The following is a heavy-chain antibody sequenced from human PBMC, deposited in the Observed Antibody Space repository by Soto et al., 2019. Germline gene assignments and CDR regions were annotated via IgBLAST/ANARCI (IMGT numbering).Heavy chain of an antibody. CDR2: INPATGAA. J-gene: IGHJ3*02. Sequence: QLHLVQSGAVVKKPGASVTVSCSASGYPVTAYYMHWVRQAPGRGLEWMGGINPATGAAKYTQTFQGRVPMARDTSTRTVFMELSGPTSEDTAVFSCARGGGVGVAGSAAFDMWGQGTLVTVSS. D-gene: IGHD3-3*01. CDR1: GYPVTAYY. CDR3: ARGGGVGVAGSAAFDM. V-gene: IGHV1-2*02.